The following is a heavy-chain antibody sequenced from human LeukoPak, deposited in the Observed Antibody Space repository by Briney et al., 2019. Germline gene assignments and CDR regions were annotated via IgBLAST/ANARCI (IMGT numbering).Heavy chain of an antibody. D-gene: IGHD1-1*01. CDR2: IYTSGNT. CDR1: GDSISSYF. V-gene: IGHV4-4*07. Sequence: SETLSLTCAVSGDSISSYFWNWIQQPAAKGLACIGRIYTSGNTNYIPPLTSRVTMSVDTSKNQSSLKLCSVTAADTAVYYCVRGGRAATDNYFDPWGQGTLVTVSS. J-gene: IGHJ5*02. CDR3: VRGGRAATDNYFDP.